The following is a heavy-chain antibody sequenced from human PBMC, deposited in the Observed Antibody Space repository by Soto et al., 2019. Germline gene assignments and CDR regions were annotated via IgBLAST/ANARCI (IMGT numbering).Heavy chain of an antibody. Sequence: ESGGGVVQPGRSLRLSCAASGFTFSSYGMHWVRQAPGKGLEWVAVIWYDGSNKYYADSVKGRFTISRDNSKNTLYLQMNSLRAEDTAVYYCARDPDRLIAVAAPGAFDIWGQGTMVTVSS. CDR2: IWYDGSNK. V-gene: IGHV3-33*01. CDR1: GFTFSSYG. D-gene: IGHD6-19*01. CDR3: ARDPDRLIAVAAPGAFDI. J-gene: IGHJ3*02.